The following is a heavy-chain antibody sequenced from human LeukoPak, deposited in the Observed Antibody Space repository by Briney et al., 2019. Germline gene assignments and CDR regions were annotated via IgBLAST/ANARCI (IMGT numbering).Heavy chain of an antibody. Sequence: ASVKVPCKASGYIFTDYYMHWVRQAPGQGLEWVGIINPSGGSTSYAQKFQGRVTMTEDTSTDTAYMELSSLRSEDTAVYYCASISSGYDWYFDYWGQGTLVTVSS. D-gene: IGHD5-12*01. CDR3: ASISSGYDWYFDY. CDR2: INPSGGST. CDR1: GYIFTDYY. V-gene: IGHV1-46*01. J-gene: IGHJ4*02.